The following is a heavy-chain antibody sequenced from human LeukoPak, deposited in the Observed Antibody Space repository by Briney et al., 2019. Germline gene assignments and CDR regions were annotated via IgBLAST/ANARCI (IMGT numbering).Heavy chain of an antibody. J-gene: IGHJ4*02. CDR2: IDWDDDK. CDR1: GFSLSTSGMC. Sequence: SGPTLVNPTQTLTLTCTFSGFSLSTSGMCVSWIRQPPGKALEWLALIDWDDDKYYSTSLKTRLTISKDTSKNQVVLTMTNMDPVDTATYYCARIRVTTKAPYYFDYWGQGTLVTVSS. D-gene: IGHD4-17*01. CDR3: ARIRVTTKAPYYFDY. V-gene: IGHV2-70*01.